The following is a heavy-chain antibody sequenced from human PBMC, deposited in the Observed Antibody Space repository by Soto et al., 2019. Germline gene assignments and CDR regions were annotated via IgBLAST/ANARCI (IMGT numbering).Heavy chain of an antibody. CDR3: AKDYALGDRAIDY. Sequence: QVQLVESGGGVVQPGRSLRLSCAASGFTFSTKGMHWVRQAPGKGLEWVAVISDDGSNKYYADSVKGRFTISRDNSKNTLYLQMNSLGAEDTAVYYCAKDYALGDRAIDYWGQGTLVTVSS. CDR1: GFTFSTKG. D-gene: IGHD2-21*02. V-gene: IGHV3-30*18. J-gene: IGHJ4*02. CDR2: ISDDGSNK.